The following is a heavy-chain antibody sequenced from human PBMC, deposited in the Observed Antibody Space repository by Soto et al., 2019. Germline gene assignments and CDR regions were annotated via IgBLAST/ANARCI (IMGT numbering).Heavy chain of an antibody. J-gene: IGHJ4*02. CDR1: GGSISSSRCH. CDR3: ARRFAGGGWIFDY. D-gene: IGHD6-19*01. V-gene: IGHV4-39*01. CDR2: IKYSGTT. Sequence: ASETLSLTCTVSGGSISSSRCHWGWIRQPPGKGLEWIASIKYSGTTFYNPSLKSRVTLSVDTSKNQFALKLSSVTAADTAVYYCARRFAGGGWIFDYWGQGTLVTV.